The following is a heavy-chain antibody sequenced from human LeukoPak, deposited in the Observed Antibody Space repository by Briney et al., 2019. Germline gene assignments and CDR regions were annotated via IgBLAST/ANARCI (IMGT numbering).Heavy chain of an antibody. V-gene: IGHV5-51*01. CDR3: ARLDSYGYGYVDY. CDR1: GYSFTNYY. J-gene: IGHJ4*02. D-gene: IGHD5-18*01. CDR2: IYPGDSDT. Sequence: GESLKISCKGSGYSFTNYYIAWVRQMPGKGLEWMGIIYPGDSDTRYSPSFQGQVSISADRSISTAYLQWGSLKASDTAMYYCARLDSYGYGYVDYWGQGTLVTVSS.